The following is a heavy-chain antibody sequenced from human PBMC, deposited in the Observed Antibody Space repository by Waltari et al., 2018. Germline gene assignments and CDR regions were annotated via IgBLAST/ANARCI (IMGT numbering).Heavy chain of an antibody. CDR2: ISGGGTGT. CDR3: ARCTGGSCYGFDY. CDR1: GTTFGAYP. D-gene: IGHD2-15*01. Sequence: EVQLLESGGGLVQPGGSLRFSCPASGTTFGAYPMSWVRQAPGKGLEWVSFISGGGTGTYYGDSVKGRFTISRDNSKSTVYLQMNSLRAEDTAVYYCARCTGGSCYGFDYWGQGTLVTVSS. J-gene: IGHJ4*02. V-gene: IGHV3-23*03.